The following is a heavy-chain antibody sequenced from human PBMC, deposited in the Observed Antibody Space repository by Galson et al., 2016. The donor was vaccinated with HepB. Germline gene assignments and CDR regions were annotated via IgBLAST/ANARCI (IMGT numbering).Heavy chain of an antibody. Sequence: SLRLSCAASGFTFRHQAMHWVRQSPGKGLEWVATIWYDGSEKHYADSVKGRFTISRENSENTVYLQMNSLRVDDTAVYFCARDGLTFNRGYSQGVFDYWGQGTLVIVSS. D-gene: IGHD5-18*01. CDR1: GFTFRHQA. CDR3: ARDGLTFNRGYSQGVFDY. J-gene: IGHJ4*02. CDR2: IWYDGSEK. V-gene: IGHV3-33*01.